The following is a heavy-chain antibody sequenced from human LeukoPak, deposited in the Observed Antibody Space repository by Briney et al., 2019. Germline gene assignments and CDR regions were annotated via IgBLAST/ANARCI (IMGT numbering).Heavy chain of an antibody. CDR2: IYYSGST. CDR3: ARQDSSGYYLDY. V-gene: IGHV4-59*08. Sequence: SETLSLTCTVSGGSISSYYGSWIRHPPGEGLVWIRYIYYSGSTNYSPSLKSRVTISVDTSKNQFSLKLSSGTAADTAVYYCARQDSSGYYLDYWGQGTLVTVSS. CDR1: GGSISSYY. J-gene: IGHJ4*02. D-gene: IGHD3-22*01.